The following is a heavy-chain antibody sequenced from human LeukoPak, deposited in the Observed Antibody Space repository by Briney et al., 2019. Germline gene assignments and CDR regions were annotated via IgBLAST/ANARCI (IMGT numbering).Heavy chain of an antibody. J-gene: IGHJ2*01. CDR2: IYYSGST. CDR1: GGSISSSSYY. CDR3: ARSYSSGWSGWGSHDDWYFDL. D-gene: IGHD6-19*01. Sequence: SETLSLTCTVSGGSISSSSYYWGWIRQPPGKGLEWIGSIYYSGSTYYNPSLKSRVTISVDTSKNQFSLKLSSVTAADTAVYYCARSYSSGWSGWGSHDDWYFDLWGRGTLVTVSS. V-gene: IGHV4-39*07.